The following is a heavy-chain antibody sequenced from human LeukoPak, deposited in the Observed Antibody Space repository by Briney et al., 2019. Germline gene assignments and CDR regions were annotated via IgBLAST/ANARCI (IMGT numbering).Heavy chain of an antibody. J-gene: IGHJ4*02. CDR3: AKDRGDGYASYYFDY. CDR1: GFTFSSYA. Sequence: GGSLRLSCAASGFTFSSYAMSWVRQAPGKGLEWVSAISGSGGSTYYADSVKGRFTISRGNSKNTLYLQMNSLRAEDTAVYYCAKDRGDGYASYYFDYWSQGTLVTVSS. CDR2: ISGSGGST. V-gene: IGHV3-23*01. D-gene: IGHD5-24*01.